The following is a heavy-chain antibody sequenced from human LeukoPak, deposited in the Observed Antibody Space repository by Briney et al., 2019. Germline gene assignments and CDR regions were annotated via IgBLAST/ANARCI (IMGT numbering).Heavy chain of an antibody. CDR1: GFTFSSYG. D-gene: IGHD1-7*01. CDR3: ARERTNWFDP. CDR2: IKQDGSEK. Sequence: GGSLRLSCAASGFTFSSYGMHWVRQAPGKGLEWVAMIKQDGSEKYYVDSVRGRFTISRDNSKNTLYLQMNSLRAEDTAVYYCARERTNWFDPWGQGTLVTVSS. J-gene: IGHJ5*02. V-gene: IGHV3-7*01.